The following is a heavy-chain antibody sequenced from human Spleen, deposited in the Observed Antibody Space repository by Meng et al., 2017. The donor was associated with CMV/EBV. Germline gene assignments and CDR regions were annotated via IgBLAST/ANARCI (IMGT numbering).Heavy chain of an antibody. CDR3: ARTLPHYYDSSGYSILYYFDY. D-gene: IGHD3-22*01. J-gene: IGHJ4*02. CDR1: GYTFTGYY. Sequence: ASVKVSCKASGYTFTGYYLHWVRQTPGQGLEWMGWINPNISGTNYAQKFQGRVTMTRDTSVTTAYMELSRLRSDDAAVYYCARTLPHYYDSSGYSILYYFDYWGQGTLVTVSS. CDR2: INPNISGT. V-gene: IGHV1-2*02.